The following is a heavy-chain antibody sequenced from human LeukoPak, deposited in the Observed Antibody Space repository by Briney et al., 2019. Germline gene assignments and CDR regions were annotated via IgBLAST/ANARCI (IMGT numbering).Heavy chain of an antibody. CDR2: ISASGTIT. Sequence: GGSLRLSCAASGFTFSSYEMNWVRQAPGKGLEWISYISASGTITHYADSVEGRFTISRDNAKNSLYLQMNSLRAEDTAVYYRARDFDPWGQGTLVTVSS. J-gene: IGHJ5*02. CDR1: GFTFSSYE. CDR3: ARDFDP. V-gene: IGHV3-48*03.